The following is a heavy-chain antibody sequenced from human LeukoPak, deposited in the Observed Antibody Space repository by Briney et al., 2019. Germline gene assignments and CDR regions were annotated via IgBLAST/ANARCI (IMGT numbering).Heavy chain of an antibody. CDR1: GFTFSSYG. Sequence: GRSLRLSCAASGFTFSSYGMHWVRQAPGKGLEWVAVIWYDGSNRYYADSVKGRFTISRDNSKNTLYLQMNSLRAEDTAVYYCARDRWHCSGGSCYPYYYYYYGMDVWGQGTTVTVSS. J-gene: IGHJ6*02. V-gene: IGHV3-33*01. CDR3: ARDRWHCSGGSCYPYYYYYYGMDV. D-gene: IGHD2-15*01. CDR2: IWYDGSNR.